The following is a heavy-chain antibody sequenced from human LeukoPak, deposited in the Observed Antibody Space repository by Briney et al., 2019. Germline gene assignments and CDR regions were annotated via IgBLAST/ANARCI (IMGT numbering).Heavy chain of an antibody. Sequence: GGSLRLSCAASGFTFSSYGMHWVRQAPGKGLEWVTVISYEGRNIFYADSVTGRFIISRDNSKNTLYLQMNSLRDEDTAVYYCAKESYGAPGYWGQGTLVTVSS. V-gene: IGHV3-30*18. CDR2: ISYEGRNI. J-gene: IGHJ4*02. CDR1: GFTFSSYG. CDR3: AKESYGAPGY. D-gene: IGHD4-17*01.